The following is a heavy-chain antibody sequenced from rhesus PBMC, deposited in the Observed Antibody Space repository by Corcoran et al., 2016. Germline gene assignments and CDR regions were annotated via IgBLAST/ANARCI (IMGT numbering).Heavy chain of an antibody. CDR2: INSGGCST. D-gene: IGHD5-24*01. J-gene: IGHJ4*01. Sequence: EVQLVETGGGLVQLGGSLNLSCAASGFPCGSYGRRWGRQAPGKGLEWVSAINSGGCSTYYADSVKGRFTISRDNSKNTLSLQMNSLRAEDTAVYYCAKEWVPTYWGQGVLVTVSS. CDR1: GFPCGSYG. V-gene: IGHV3S5*01. CDR3: AKEWVPTY.